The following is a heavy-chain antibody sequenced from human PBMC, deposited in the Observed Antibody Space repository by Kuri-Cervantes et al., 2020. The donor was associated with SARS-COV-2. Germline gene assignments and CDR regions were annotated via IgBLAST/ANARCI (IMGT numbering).Heavy chain of an antibody. J-gene: IGHJ5*02. CDR1: GGSFSGYY. CDR2: INHSGST. CDR3: ASLKYSSSWYWFDP. V-gene: IGHV4-34*01. Sequence: SQTLSLTCAVYGGSFSGYYWSWIRQPPGKGLEWIGEINHSGSTNYNPSLKSRVTISVDTSKNQFSLKLSSVTAADTAVYYCASLKYSSSWYWFDPWGQGTLVTVSS. D-gene: IGHD6-13*01.